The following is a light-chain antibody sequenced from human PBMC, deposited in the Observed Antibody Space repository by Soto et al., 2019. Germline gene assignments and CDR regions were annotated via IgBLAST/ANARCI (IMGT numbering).Light chain of an antibody. CDR1: SSNIGAGYD. CDR2: RNS. CDR3: QSYDSSLSGCYV. J-gene: IGLJ1*01. V-gene: IGLV1-40*01. Sequence: QSVLTQPPSVSGAPGQRVTISCTGSSSNIGAGYDVHWYQQLPGTAPKLLIYRNSYRPSGVPDRFSGSKSGTSASLAITGLQAEDEADYYCQSYDSSLSGCYVFGTGTKLTVL.